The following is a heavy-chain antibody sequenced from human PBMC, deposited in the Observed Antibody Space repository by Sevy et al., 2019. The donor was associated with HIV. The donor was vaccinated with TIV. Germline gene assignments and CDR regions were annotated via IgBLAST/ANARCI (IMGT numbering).Heavy chain of an antibody. CDR3: ARDPTYYDFWSGYYTGWFDP. CDR2: ISSSGNTI. Sequence: GESLRLSCAASGFTFSHYYMSWIRQAPGKGLEWVSYISSSGNTIYYTDSVKGRFTISRDNAKNSLYLQMDSLRAEDTAVYYCARDPTYYDFWSGYYTGWFDPWGQGTLVTVSS. CDR1: GFTFSHYY. J-gene: IGHJ5*02. D-gene: IGHD3-3*01. V-gene: IGHV3-11*01.